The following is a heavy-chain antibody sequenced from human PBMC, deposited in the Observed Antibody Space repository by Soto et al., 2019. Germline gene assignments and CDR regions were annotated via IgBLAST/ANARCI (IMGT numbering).Heavy chain of an antibody. V-gene: IGHV3-30-3*01. D-gene: IGHD3-9*01. CDR2: ISYDGSNK. CDR3: ARGGLPYYDILPGYTYYLDY. Sequence: QVQLVESGGGVVQPGRSLRLSCAASGFTFSSYAMHWVRQAPGKGLEWVAVISYDGSNKYYADSVKGRFTISRDNSKNTLYLQMNSLRAEDTAVYYCARGGLPYYDILPGYTYYLDYWGQGTLVTVSS. J-gene: IGHJ4*02. CDR1: GFTFSSYA.